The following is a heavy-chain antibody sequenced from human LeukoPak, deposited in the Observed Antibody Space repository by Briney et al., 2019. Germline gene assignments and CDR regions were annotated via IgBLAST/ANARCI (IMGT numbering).Heavy chain of an antibody. D-gene: IGHD3-10*01. J-gene: IGHJ5*02. Sequence: SGPTLVNPTQTLTLTCTFSGFSLSTSGVGVDWIRQPPGKALEWLALIYWDDDKRYSPSLKSRLTINKDTSKSQVVLTMTNMDPVDTAAYYCAHRGVRGSGLVNWFDPWGQGTLVTVSS. CDR2: IYWDDDK. CDR3: AHRGVRGSGLVNWFDP. V-gene: IGHV2-5*02. CDR1: GFSLSTSGVG.